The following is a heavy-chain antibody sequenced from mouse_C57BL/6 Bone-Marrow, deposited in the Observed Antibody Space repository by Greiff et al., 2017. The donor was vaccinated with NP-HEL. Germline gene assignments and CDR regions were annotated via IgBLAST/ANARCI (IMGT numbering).Heavy chain of an antibody. CDR2: INPSTGGT. D-gene: IGHD1-1*01. J-gene: IGHJ1*03. CDR1: GYSFTGYY. CDR3: ARWGNYYGLWYVDV. V-gene: IGHV1-42*01. Sequence: EVQLQQSGPELVKPGASVKISCKASGYSFTGYYMNWVKQSPEKSLEWIGEINPSTGGTTYNQKFKAKATLTVDKSSSTAYMQLKSLTSEDSAVYYCARWGNYYGLWYVDVWGTGTTVTVSS.